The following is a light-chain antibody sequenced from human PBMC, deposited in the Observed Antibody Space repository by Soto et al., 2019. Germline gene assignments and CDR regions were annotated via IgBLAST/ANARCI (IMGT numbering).Light chain of an antibody. Sequence: ETVLTQSPGTLSLSPGERATVSCRASQSVGGSSLAWYQQRPGQAPRLLIYDTSNRATGIPARFSGSGSGTDFTLTISRLEPEDFAVYYCQQYGSSSWTFGQGTKVDIK. J-gene: IGKJ1*01. CDR2: DTS. CDR1: QSVGGSS. CDR3: QQYGSSSWT. V-gene: IGKV3-20*01.